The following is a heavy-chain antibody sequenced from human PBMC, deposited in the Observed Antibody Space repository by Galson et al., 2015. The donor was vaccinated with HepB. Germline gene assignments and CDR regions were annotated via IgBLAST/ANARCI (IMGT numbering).Heavy chain of an antibody. CDR2: ITSSGTYT. J-gene: IGHJ4*02. D-gene: IGHD4-17*01. Sequence: SLRLSCAASGFTFSDYYMSWIRQAPGKGLEWVSYITSSGTYTSYADSVKGRFTISRDNAENSLYLQMNSLRAEDTAVYYCARSRNGDYGEFDSWGQGILVTVSS. V-gene: IGHV3-11*06. CDR3: ARSRNGDYGEFDS. CDR1: GFTFSDYY.